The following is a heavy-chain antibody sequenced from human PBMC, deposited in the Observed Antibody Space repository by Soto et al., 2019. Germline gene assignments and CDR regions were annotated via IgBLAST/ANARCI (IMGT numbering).Heavy chain of an antibody. J-gene: IGHJ4*02. V-gene: IGHV3-74*01. CDR1: GFTFTNYR. D-gene: IGHD1-7*01. CDR2: INSDGTRI. CDR3: ARAGDWNYVQDF. Sequence: GSLRLSCAASGFTFTNYRIHWVRQAPGKGLVWVARINSDGTRINYADSVKGRFTISRDNAKNTVFLQMNSLRDEDSAVYFCARAGDWNYVQDFWGQGTLVTVSS.